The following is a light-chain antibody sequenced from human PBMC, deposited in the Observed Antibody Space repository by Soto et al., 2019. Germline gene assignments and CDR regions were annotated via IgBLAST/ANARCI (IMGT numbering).Light chain of an antibody. CDR2: GAS. CDR1: QTISNN. Sequence: EIVMTQSPGTLSVSPGERATLSCRASQTISNNLAWYQHNPGQSPRLLIYGASIRATGIPDRFSGSGSGTEFTLTISSLQSEDFAVYYCQQYSNWPLIPFGQGTRLEIK. V-gene: IGKV3-15*01. CDR3: QQYSNWPLIP. J-gene: IGKJ5*01.